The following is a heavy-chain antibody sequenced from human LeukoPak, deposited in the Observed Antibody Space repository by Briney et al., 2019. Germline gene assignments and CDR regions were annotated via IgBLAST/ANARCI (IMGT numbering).Heavy chain of an antibody. Sequence: GGSLRLSCAASGFTFTNYAMSWVRQAPGKGPEWVSAISGSGGSTYYADSVKGRFTISRDNSKNTPYLQMNSLRAEGTAVYYCAKVGRSMIVVVITVFDYWGQGTLVTVSS. CDR3: AKVGRSMIVVVITVFDY. CDR1: GFTFTNYA. J-gene: IGHJ4*02. CDR2: ISGSGGST. D-gene: IGHD3-22*01. V-gene: IGHV3-23*01.